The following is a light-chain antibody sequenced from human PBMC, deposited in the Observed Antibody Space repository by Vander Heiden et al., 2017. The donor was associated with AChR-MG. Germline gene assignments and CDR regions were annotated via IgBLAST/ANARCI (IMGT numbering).Light chain of an antibody. J-gene: IGLJ2*01. CDR2: DTS. V-gene: IGLV7-46*01. Sequence: QAVVTQEPSLTVSPGGTVTLTCGTRTGDVASNQWPYWFQQKPGQAPRKLIYDTSTRHLWTPARFSGSLIGGKAALTLSGAQPEDEADYYCLLFYNAGPVFGGGTKLTVL. CDR3: LLFYNAGPV. CDR1: TGDVASNQW.